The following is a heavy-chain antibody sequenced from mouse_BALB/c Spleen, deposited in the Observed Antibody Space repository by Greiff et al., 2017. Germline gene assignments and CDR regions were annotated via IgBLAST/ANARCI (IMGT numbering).Heavy chain of an antibody. Sequence: EVQGVESGGGLVQPGGSLRLSCATSGFTFTDYYMSWVRQPPGKALEWLGFIRNKANGYTSEYSASVKGRFTISRDNSQSILYLQMNTLRAEDSATYYYARDWGNYPHWYFDVWGAGTTVTVSS. CDR2: IRNKANGYTS. D-gene: IGHD2-1*01. CDR3: ARDWGNYPHWYFDV. CDR1: GFTFTDYY. J-gene: IGHJ1*01. V-gene: IGHV7-3*02.